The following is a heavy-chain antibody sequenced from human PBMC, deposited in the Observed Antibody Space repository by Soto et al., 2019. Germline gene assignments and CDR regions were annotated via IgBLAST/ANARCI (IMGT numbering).Heavy chain of an antibody. CDR2: ISGSAGST. Sequence: EVQLLESGGGLAQPGGSLRLSCAASGFTFSNYVMSWVRQAPGKGLEWVSGISGSAGSTFYADSVKGRFTISRDNSKNTLYQQINNLRAEDTAVYYCAKVLKGLVYLESWGQGTLVTVSS. CDR3: AKVLKGLVYLES. V-gene: IGHV3-23*01. J-gene: IGHJ5*02. CDR1: GFTFSNYV. D-gene: IGHD2-21*01.